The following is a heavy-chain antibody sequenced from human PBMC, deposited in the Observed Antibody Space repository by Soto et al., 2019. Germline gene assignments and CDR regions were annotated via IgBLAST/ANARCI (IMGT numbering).Heavy chain of an antibody. D-gene: IGHD3-22*01. CDR2: IYYSGST. CDR1: GGSISSGGYY. V-gene: IGHV4-31*03. J-gene: IGHJ4*02. CDR3: ALTYYYDSSGYYLPTFDSEGGFDY. Sequence: SETLSLTCTVSGGSISSGGYYWSWIRQHPGKGLEWIGYIYYSGSTYYNPSLKSRVTISVDTSKNQFSLKLSSVTAADTAVYYCALTYYYDSSGYYLPTFDSEGGFDYWGQGTLVTVSS.